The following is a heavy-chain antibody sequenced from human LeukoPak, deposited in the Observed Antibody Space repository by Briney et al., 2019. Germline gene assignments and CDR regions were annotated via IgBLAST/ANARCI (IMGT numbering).Heavy chain of an antibody. J-gene: IGHJ5*02. Sequence: SETLSLTCTVSGGSISSYYWSWIRQPAGKGLEWIGRIYISGSTNHNPSLKSRVTMSVDTSKNQFSLKLSSVTAADTAVYYCARGKPYYGSGSYSFDPWGQGTLVTVSS. CDR1: GGSISSYY. D-gene: IGHD3-10*01. CDR3: ARGKPYYGSGSYSFDP. V-gene: IGHV4-4*07. CDR2: IYISGST.